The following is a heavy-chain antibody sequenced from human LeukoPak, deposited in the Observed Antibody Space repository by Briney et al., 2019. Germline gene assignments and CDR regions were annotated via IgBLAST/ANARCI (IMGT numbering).Heavy chain of an antibody. CDR2: INPNSGGT. CDR3: AKVTARARAVAGDECYDY. CDR1: GYTFTGYY. V-gene: IGHV1-2*02. J-gene: IGHJ4*02. D-gene: IGHD6-19*01. Sequence: ASVKVSCKASGYTFTGYYMHRVRQAPGQGLEWMGWINPNSGGTNYAQKFQGRVTMTRDTSISTAYMELSRLRSDDTAVYYCAKVTARARAVAGDECYDYWGQGTLVTVSS.